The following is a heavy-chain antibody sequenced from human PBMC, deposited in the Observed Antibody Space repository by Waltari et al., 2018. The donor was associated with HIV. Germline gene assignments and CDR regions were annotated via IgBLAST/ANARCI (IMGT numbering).Heavy chain of an antibody. J-gene: IGHJ6*02. V-gene: IGHV1-18*01. D-gene: IGHD3-22*01. CDR2: SSAYNGNT. CDR1: GYPFTSYG. Sequence: QVQLVQSGAEVKKPGASVKVSCKASGYPFTSYGISWVRRAPGQGLEWMGWSSAYNGNTNYAQKLQGRVTMTTDTSTSTAYMELRSLRSDDTAVYYCARGSYDSSGHPRNYGMDVWGQGTTVTVSS. CDR3: ARGSYDSSGHPRNYGMDV.